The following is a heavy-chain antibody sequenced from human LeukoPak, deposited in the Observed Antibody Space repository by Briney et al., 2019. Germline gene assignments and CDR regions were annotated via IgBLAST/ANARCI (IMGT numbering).Heavy chain of an antibody. CDR1: GYTFTSYY. V-gene: IGHV1-46*01. J-gene: IGHJ4*02. CDR2: INPSGGST. D-gene: IGHD3-9*01. CDR3: ARRGDTYYDILTGSMDY. Sequence: ASVKVSCKASGYTFTSYYMHWVRQAPGQGLEWMGIINPSGGSTSYAQKFQGRVTMTRDTSTSTVYMELSSLRSEHTAVYYCARRGDTYYDILTGSMDYWGQGTLVTVSS.